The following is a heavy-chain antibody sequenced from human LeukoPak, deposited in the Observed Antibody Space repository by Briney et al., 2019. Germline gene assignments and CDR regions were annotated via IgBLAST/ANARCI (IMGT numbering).Heavy chain of an antibody. V-gene: IGHV3-48*01. Sequence: GGSLRLSCAASGFTFSTYAMSWVRQAPGKGLEWVSYISSSSSTIYYADSVKGRFTISRDNAKNSLYLQMNSLRAEDTAVYYCAREAMWRGEWELTGYYYYMDVWGKGTTVTVSS. J-gene: IGHJ6*03. D-gene: IGHD1-26*01. CDR3: AREAMWRGEWELTGYYYYMDV. CDR2: ISSSSSTI. CDR1: GFTFSTYA.